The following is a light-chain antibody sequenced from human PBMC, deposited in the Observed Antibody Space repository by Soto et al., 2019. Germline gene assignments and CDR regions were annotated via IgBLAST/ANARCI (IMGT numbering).Light chain of an antibody. Sequence: DIPMTQSPSSLSASEGDRVTITCQASQDIRKYLNWYQQKAGKAPKLLIYGASNLETGVPSKFAGSGSGTDFTFTISSLQPEDIATYYCQQYDNLPITFGQGTRLEIK. V-gene: IGKV1-33*01. CDR2: GAS. J-gene: IGKJ5*01. CDR3: QQYDNLPIT. CDR1: QDIRKY.